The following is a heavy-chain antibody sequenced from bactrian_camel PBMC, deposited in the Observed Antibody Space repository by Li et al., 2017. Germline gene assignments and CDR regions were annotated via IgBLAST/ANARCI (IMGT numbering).Heavy chain of an antibody. Sequence: VQLVESGGDSVQTGGSLRLACTATGRYINMHCLGWARQAPEKEREWVAAVDIDSNTGVADSVKDRFAVSRHGNDLYLQMTSLQPDDTAMYYCAADSEVYDGSRYICHPHYNHWGQGTQVTVS. CDR1: GRYINMHC. CDR3: AADSEVYDGSRYICHPHYNH. V-gene: IGHV3S53*01. D-gene: IGHD6*01. CDR2: VDIDSNT. J-gene: IGHJ4*01.